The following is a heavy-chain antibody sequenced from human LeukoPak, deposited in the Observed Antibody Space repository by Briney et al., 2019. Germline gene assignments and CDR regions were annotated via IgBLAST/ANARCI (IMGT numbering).Heavy chain of an antibody. CDR3: ARTRLGGSTSSRWFDP. CDR2: INPSGGST. V-gene: IGHV1-46*01. D-gene: IGHD2-2*01. J-gene: IGHJ5*02. Sequence: ASVKVSCKASGYTFTNYYLQWVRQAPAQGLEWMGIINPSGGSTSYAQKCQGRVTTTMDTSTSTVYMELSSLRSEDTAVYYCARTRLGGSTSSRWFDPWGQGTLVTVSS. CDR1: GYTFTNYY.